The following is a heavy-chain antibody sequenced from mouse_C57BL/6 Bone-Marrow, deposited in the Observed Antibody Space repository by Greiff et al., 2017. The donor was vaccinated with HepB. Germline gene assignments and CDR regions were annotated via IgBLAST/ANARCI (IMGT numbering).Heavy chain of an antibody. V-gene: IGHV5-17*01. J-gene: IGHJ2*01. CDR3: ARDFFDY. Sequence: EVHLVESGGGLVKPGGSLKLSCAASGFTFSDYGMHWVRQAPEKGLEWVAYISSGSSTIYYADTVKGRFTISRDNAKNTLCLQMTRLRSEDTAMYYCARDFFDYWGQGTTLTVSS. CDR1: GFTFSDYG. CDR2: ISSGSSTI.